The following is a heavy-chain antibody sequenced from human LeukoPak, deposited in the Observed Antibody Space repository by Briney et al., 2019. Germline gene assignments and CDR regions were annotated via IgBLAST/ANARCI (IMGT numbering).Heavy chain of an antibody. J-gene: IGHJ4*02. CDR3: AKDLNDIVVVETDY. CDR2: ISGSGGST. D-gene: IGHD2-2*01. CDR1: GFTFSSYA. Sequence: PGGSLRLSCAASGFTFSSYAMSWFRQAPGKGLEWVSAISGSGGSTYYADSVKGRFTISRDNSKNTLYLQMNSLRAEDTAVYYCAKDLNDIVVVETDYWGQGTLVTVSS. V-gene: IGHV3-23*01.